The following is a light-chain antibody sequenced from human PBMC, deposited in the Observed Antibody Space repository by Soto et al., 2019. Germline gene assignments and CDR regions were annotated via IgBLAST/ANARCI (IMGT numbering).Light chain of an antibody. CDR3: QQYNSYSRT. CDR2: AAS. J-gene: IGKJ1*01. CDR1: QSISSW. Sequence: DIQMTQSPSTLSASVGDRVTITCRASQSISSWLAWYQQKPGKAPRLLIYAASSLKSGVPSRFSGRGSGTEFTLTISSLQPDDFATYYCQQYNSYSRTFGQGTKVDIK. V-gene: IGKV1-5*01.